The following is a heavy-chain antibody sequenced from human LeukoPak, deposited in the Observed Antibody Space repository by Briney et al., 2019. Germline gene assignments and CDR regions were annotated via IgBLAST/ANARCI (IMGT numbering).Heavy chain of an antibody. J-gene: IGHJ5*02. CDR2: IKSDGSST. Sequence: PGGSLRLSSAASGFTFSAYWMHWVRQAPGKGLVWVSRIKSDGSSTSYADSVKGRFTISRDNAKNTLYLQTNSLRADDTAVYYCTRAYGYNWFHPWAQGTLVTVSS. CDR3: TRAYGYNWFHP. CDR1: GFTFSAYW. D-gene: IGHD5-24*01. V-gene: IGHV3-74*01.